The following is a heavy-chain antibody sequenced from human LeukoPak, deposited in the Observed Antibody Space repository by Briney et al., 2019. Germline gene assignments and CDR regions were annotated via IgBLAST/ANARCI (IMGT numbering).Heavy chain of an antibody. D-gene: IGHD3-22*01. CDR1: GFTFSSYA. CDR3: AREKDDYYDSSGFDY. CDR2: ISYDGSNK. V-gene: IGHV3-30-3*01. Sequence: GGSLRLSCAASGFTFSSYAMHWVRQAPGKGLEWVSVISYDGSNKYYADSVKGRFTISRDNSKNTLYLQMNSLRAEDTAVYYCAREKDDYYDSSGFDYWGQGTLVTVSS. J-gene: IGHJ4*02.